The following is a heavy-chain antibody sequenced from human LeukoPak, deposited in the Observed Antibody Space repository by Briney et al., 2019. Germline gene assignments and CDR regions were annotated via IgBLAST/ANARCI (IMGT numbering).Heavy chain of an antibody. Sequence: GASVKVSCKASGYTFTRYYIHWVRQAPGQGLEWMGTIKPSGGSTTYAQQFQGRVSVTRDTSTSTVYMELSSLRSEDTAVYYCAREVPGVYYFEYWGQGTLVTVSS. V-gene: IGHV1-46*01. D-gene: IGHD4/OR15-4a*01. CDR2: IKPSGGST. CDR1: GYTFTRYY. CDR3: AREVPGVYYFEY. J-gene: IGHJ4*02.